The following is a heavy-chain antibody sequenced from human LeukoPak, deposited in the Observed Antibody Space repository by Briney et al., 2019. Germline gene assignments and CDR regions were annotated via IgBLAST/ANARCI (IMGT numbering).Heavy chain of an antibody. Sequence: SETLSLTCTVSGAAISTSTYFWGWIRQPPGKGLEWIGYVYSSGSTNYNPSLKSRVTISVDTSKNQFSLNLSSVTAADTAVYYCARVSGGYYGSDWGQGNLVTVSS. D-gene: IGHD3-10*01. CDR3: ARVSGGYYGSD. CDR2: VYSSGST. CDR1: GAAISTSTYF. V-gene: IGHV4-61*05. J-gene: IGHJ4*02.